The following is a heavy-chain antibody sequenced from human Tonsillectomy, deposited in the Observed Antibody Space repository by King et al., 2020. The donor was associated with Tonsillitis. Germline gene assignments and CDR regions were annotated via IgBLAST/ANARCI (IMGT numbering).Heavy chain of an antibody. Sequence: QLVQSGAEVKKPGASVKVSCQASGYTFPNYDINWVRQATGQGLEWMGWMNPNSGNTGYAQKFRGRVTMTRNTSITTAYMELSSLRSDDTAVYFCGRGGVLDRSGWYHAFDIWGQGTVVTVSS. CDR1: GYTFPNYD. J-gene: IGHJ3*02. CDR2: MNPNSGNT. V-gene: IGHV1-8*01. D-gene: IGHD6-19*01. CDR3: GRGGVLDRSGWYHAFDI.